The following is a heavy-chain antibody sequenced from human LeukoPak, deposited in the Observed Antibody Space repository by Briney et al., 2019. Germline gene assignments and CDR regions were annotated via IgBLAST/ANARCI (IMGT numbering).Heavy chain of an antibody. V-gene: IGHV4-59*01. J-gene: IGHJ6*04. Sequence: PSETLSLTCTVSGGSISSYYWSWIRQPPGKGLEWIGYIYYSGSTNYNPSLKSRVTISVDTSKNQFSLKLSSVTAADTAVYYCARGADMVRGVHPPWDYYYGMDVWGKGTTVTVSS. CDR1: GGSISSYY. D-gene: IGHD3-10*01. CDR2: IYYSGST. CDR3: ARGADMVRGVHPPWDYYYGMDV.